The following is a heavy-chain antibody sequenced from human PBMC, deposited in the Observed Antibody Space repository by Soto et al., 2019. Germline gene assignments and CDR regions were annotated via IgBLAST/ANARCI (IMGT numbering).Heavy chain of an antibody. CDR1: GFTFSSYS. D-gene: IGHD3-16*02. CDR3: ARDRRNRIWGSYRYTGSFFDY. Sequence: ESGGGLVTPGGSLRLSCAASGFTFSSYSMNWVRQAPGKGLEWVSSISSSSSYIYYADSVKGRFTISRDNAKNSLYLQMNSLRAEDTAVYYCARDRRNRIWGSYRYTGSFFDYWGQGTLVTVSS. V-gene: IGHV3-21*01. J-gene: IGHJ4*02. CDR2: ISSSSSYI.